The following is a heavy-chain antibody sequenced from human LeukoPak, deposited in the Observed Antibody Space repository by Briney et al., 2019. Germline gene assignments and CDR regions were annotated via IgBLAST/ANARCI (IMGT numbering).Heavy chain of an antibody. V-gene: IGHV3-11*04. CDR2: VSSGSSTI. J-gene: IGHJ6*03. Sequence: GGSLRLSCAASGFTFSDYYMSWIRQAPGKALEWVSYVSSGSSTIYYADSVKGRFTVSRDNGKRSLYLHMNSLRAEDTAMYYCARDESYDSSGYYFPFYYYYYYMDVWGKGTTVTVSS. CDR1: GFTFSDYY. D-gene: IGHD3-22*01. CDR3: ARDESYDSSGYYFPFYYYYYYMDV.